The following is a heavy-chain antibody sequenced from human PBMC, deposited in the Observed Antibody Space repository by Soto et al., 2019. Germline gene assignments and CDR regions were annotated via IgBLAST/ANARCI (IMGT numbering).Heavy chain of an antibody. Sequence: QVQRVQSGAEVKKTGSSVKVSCKASGGTFSIYGFSWVRQAPGQGPEWIGGIIPILTTPNYAQKFHGRVTIVADESTTTVYMELSSLNSEDTAVYYCATSVGIAPTGEDGMHVWGQGTSVTVSS. CDR2: IIPILTTP. CDR1: GGTFSIYG. CDR3: ATSVGIAPTGEDGMHV. D-gene: IGHD2-8*02. J-gene: IGHJ6*02. V-gene: IGHV1-69*01.